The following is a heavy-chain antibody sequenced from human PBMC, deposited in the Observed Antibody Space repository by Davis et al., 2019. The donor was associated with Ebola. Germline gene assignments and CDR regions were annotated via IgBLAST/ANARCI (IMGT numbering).Heavy chain of an antibody. CDR3: ASTPGWYFHH. V-gene: IGHV3-30-3*01. CDR1: GFTFSSYA. Sequence: GESLKISCAASGFTFSSYAMHWVRQAPGKGLEWVAVISYDGSNKYYADSVKGRFTISRDNSKNTLYLQMNSLRAEDTAVYYCASTPGWYFHHWGQGTLVSVSS. CDR2: ISYDGSNK. J-gene: IGHJ1*01. D-gene: IGHD2-15*01.